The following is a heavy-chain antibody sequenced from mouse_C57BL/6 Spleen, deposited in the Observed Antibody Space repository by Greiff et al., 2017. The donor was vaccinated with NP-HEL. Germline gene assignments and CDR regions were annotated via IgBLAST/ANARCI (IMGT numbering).Heavy chain of an antibody. Sequence: VQLQQSGAELARPGASVKMSCKASGYTFTSYTMHWVKQRPGQGLDWIGYINPSSGYTKYNQKFKDKATLTADKSSSTAYMQLSSLTSEDSAVYYCARSGGYYRFAYWGQGTLVTVSA. V-gene: IGHV1-4*01. J-gene: IGHJ3*01. D-gene: IGHD2-3*01. CDR1: GYTFTSYT. CDR2: INPSSGYT. CDR3: ARSGGYYRFAY.